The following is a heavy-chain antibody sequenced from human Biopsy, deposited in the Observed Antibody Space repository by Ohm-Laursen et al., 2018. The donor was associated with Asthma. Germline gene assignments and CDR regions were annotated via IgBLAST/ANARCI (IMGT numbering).Heavy chain of an antibody. J-gene: IGHJ1*01. D-gene: IGHD3-3*02. V-gene: IGHV3-30*03. CDR2: ISFDGTNR. CDR3: ARTFHFWSPYHAEHYQL. Sequence: SLRLSCAASGFSFSNYGMHWVRQAPGKGLDWVAVISFDGTNRNYTDSVKGRFTISRDNSRNTLHQEMNSLRAEDTAVYYCARTFHFWSPYHAEHYQLWGQGTLVTVPS. CDR1: GFSFSNYG.